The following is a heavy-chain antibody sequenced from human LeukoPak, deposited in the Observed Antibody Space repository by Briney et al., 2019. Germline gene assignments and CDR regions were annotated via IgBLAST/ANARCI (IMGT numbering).Heavy chain of an antibody. J-gene: IGHJ6*02. CDR3: ARGRYFDWLHYYYYYGMDV. CDR2: MNPNSGNT. D-gene: IGHD3-9*01. Sequence: ASVKVSCKASGYTFTSYDINWVRQATGQGLEWMGWMNPNSGNTGYAQKFQGRVTMTRNTFISTAYMELSSLRSEDTAVYYCARGRYFDWLHYYYYYGMDVWGQGTTVTVSS. CDR1: GYTFTSYD. V-gene: IGHV1-8*01.